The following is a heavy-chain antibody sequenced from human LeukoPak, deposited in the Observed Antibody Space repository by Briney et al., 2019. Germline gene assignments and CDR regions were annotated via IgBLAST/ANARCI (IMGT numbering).Heavy chain of an antibody. CDR1: GYSFTSYW. J-gene: IGHJ3*02. CDR3: ARLRLPYSSGWEDAFDI. D-gene: IGHD6-19*01. CDR2: IYPGDSDT. V-gene: IGHV5-51*01. Sequence: GESLKISCKGSGYSFTSYWIGWVRQMPGKGLEWMGIIYPGDSDTRYSPSFQGQVTISADKSISTAYLQWSSLKASDTAMYYCARLRLPYSSGWEDAFDIWGQGTMVTVSS.